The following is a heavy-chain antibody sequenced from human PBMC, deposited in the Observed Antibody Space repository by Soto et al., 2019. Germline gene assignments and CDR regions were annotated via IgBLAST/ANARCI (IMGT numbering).Heavy chain of an antibody. CDR1: GFIFSDHY. Sequence: VQLVESGGGLVEPGGSLRLSCAASGFIFSDHYMDWVRQAPGKGLEWIGRVRDKANGYTTEYAASVRGRFTVSRDDSKNSLDLQMNSPQIEDTAMYYCVRNLASGGTYYIDYWGQGTLVTVSS. D-gene: IGHD1-26*01. V-gene: IGHV3-72*01. CDR3: VRNLASGGTYYIDY. J-gene: IGHJ4*02. CDR2: VRDKANGYTT.